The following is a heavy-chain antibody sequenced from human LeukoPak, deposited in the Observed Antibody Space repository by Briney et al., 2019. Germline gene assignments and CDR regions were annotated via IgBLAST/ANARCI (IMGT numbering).Heavy chain of an antibody. J-gene: IGHJ4*02. Sequence: PGGSLRLSCAASGFTFSSYAMSWVRQAPGKGLEWVSGISGSGDSTYYADSVKGRFTISRDNSKSTLYLQMNSLRAEDTAVYYCARETEIGSYFDYWGQGTLVTVSS. D-gene: IGHD1-26*01. V-gene: IGHV3-23*01. CDR2: ISGSGDST. CDR3: ARETEIGSYFDY. CDR1: GFTFSSYA.